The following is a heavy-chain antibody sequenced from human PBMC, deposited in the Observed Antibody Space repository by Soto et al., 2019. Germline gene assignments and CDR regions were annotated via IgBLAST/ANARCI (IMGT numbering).Heavy chain of an antibody. CDR3: ARCIFHDIFSPTYYFDN. CDR2: VNPRDSDT. D-gene: IGHD3-9*01. V-gene: IGHV5-51*01. CDR1: GYDFTTHW. J-gene: IGHJ4*02. Sequence: GESLKISCKTSGYDFTTHWIGWVRQLPGKGLEWMGIVNPRDSDTMYSPSFEGQVTISADRSISTTYLQWSSLKASDTAMYYCARCIFHDIFSPTYYFDNWGQGALVTVSS.